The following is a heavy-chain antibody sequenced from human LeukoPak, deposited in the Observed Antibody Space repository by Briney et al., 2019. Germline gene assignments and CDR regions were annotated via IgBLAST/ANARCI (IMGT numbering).Heavy chain of an antibody. J-gene: IGHJ6*02. CDR2: VFSGGST. D-gene: IGHD3-16*01. V-gene: IGHV3-53*01. Sequence: PGGSLRLSCAASGFTVSSNYMSWVRQAPGKGLEWVSVVFSGGSTYYADSVKGRFTISRDNAKNSLYLQMNSLRAEDTAVYYCASHRGGDVWGQGTTVTVSS. CDR3: ASHRGGDV. CDR1: GFTVSSNY.